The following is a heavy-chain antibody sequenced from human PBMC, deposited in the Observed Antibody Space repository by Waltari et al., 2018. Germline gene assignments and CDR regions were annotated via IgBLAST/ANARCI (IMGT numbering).Heavy chain of an antibody. CDR1: GDSLSSNLF. CDR3: ARVLTTGTVAFDI. J-gene: IGHJ3*02. CDR2: NYYSGVT. Sequence: QVQLRESGPGLVKPSETLSLTCVISGDSLSSNLFWGWIRQSPEKGLEWIGNNYYSGVTYYSPFLKSRVFISIDTPRRQFSLKLTSVTAADTAVYYCARVLTTGTVAFDIWGQGTLVTVSS. V-gene: IGHV4-38-2*01. D-gene: IGHD1-7*01.